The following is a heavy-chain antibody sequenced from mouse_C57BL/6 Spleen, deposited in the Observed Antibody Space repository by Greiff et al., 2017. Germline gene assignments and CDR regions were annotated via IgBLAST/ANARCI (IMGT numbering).Heavy chain of an antibody. CDR1: GFTFTTYA. D-gene: IGHD1-1*02. Sequence: DVHLVESGGGLVQPKGSLKLSCAASGFTFTTYAMHWVRQAPGQGLEWVARIRSKSSNDATYYADSVKDRFTISRDDSQSMLYLQMNSLKTEDTAMYYCVRAGSWDDAMDYWGQGTSVTVSS. CDR2: IRSKSSNDAT. J-gene: IGHJ4*01. CDR3: VRAGSWDDAMDY. V-gene: IGHV10-3*01.